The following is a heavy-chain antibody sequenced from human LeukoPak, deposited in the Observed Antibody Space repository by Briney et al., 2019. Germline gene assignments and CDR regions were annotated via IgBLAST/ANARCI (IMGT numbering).Heavy chain of an antibody. CDR1: GFTFSDYF. D-gene: IGHD6-19*01. V-gene: IGHV3-11*04. Sequence: GGSLRLSCAASGFTFSDYFMTWIRQAPGKGLEWVSYTSGSGSSKYYADSVKGRFTISRDNAKNSLYLQMNSLRVEDTAVYYCASSQSSVDGIVGYWGQGTLVTVSS. CDR2: TSGSGSSK. J-gene: IGHJ4*02. CDR3: ASSQSSVDGIVGY.